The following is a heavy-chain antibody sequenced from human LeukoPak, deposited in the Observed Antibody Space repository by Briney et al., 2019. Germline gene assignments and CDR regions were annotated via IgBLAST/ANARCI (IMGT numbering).Heavy chain of an antibody. CDR3: ARVSPPIRYSYGSNWFDP. D-gene: IGHD5-18*01. CDR2: IYYSGST. Sequence: PSETLSLTCTVSGGSISSYYWSWIRQPPGKGLEWIGYIYYSGSTNYNPSLKSRVTISVDTSKNQFSLKLSSVTAADTAVYYCARVSPPIRYSYGSNWFDPWGQGTLVTVSS. CDR1: GGSISSYY. J-gene: IGHJ5*02. V-gene: IGHV4-59*01.